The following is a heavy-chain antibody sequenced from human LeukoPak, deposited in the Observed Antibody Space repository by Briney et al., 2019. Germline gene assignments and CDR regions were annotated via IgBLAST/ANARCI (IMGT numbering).Heavy chain of an antibody. Sequence: ASVKVSCKASGYTFTSSDINWVRQATGHGLEWRGWMNSKSGNRGYAQTFQGRVTMTRDTSISTAYMELSGLTSEDTAVYYCAGGRRPYGDYVAPDYWGQGTLVTVSS. J-gene: IGHJ4*02. CDR2: MNSKSGNR. V-gene: IGHV1-8*01. CDR1: GYTFTSSD. D-gene: IGHD4-17*01. CDR3: AGGRRPYGDYVAPDY.